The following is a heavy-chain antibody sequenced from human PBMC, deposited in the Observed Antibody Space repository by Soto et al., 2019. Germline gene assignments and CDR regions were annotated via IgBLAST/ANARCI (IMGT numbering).Heavy chain of an antibody. CDR1: GFTFSSYG. CDR3: ARAISGWYYDC. D-gene: IGHD6-19*01. J-gene: IGHJ4*02. V-gene: IGHV3-30*03. CDR2: ISYDGSNK. Sequence: QVQLVESGGGVVQPGRSLRLSCAASGFTFSSYGMHWVRQAPGKGLEWVAVISYDGSNKYYADSVKGRFTISRDNSKNTLYLQMSSLGAEDTAVYYCARAISGWYYDCWGQGTLVTVSS.